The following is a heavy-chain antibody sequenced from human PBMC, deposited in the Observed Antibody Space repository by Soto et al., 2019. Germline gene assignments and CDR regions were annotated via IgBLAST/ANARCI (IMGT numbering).Heavy chain of an antibody. J-gene: IGHJ4*02. CDR2: ITQSGHAT. CDR3: ARAIRGYGAYGGY. V-gene: IGHV3-11*04. Sequence: QVQLVESGGDLVKPGGSLRLSCAASGFTFSDYYMSWIRQTPGKGLEWVSYITQSGHATQYADSVRGRFTISRGNNKNSLYLQMNSLRVEDTGVYYCARAIRGYGAYGGYLGQGALVTVSS. CDR1: GFTFSDYY. D-gene: IGHD5-12*01.